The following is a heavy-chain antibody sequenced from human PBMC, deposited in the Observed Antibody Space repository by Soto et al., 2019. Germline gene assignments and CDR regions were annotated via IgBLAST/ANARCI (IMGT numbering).Heavy chain of an antibody. CDR1: GYTSTSYD. CDR3: ARERSSGAFDI. CDR2: MNPNSGNT. J-gene: IGHJ3*02. V-gene: IGHV1-8*01. D-gene: IGHD1-26*01. Sequence: QVQLVQSGAEVKKPGASVKVSCKTSGYTSTSYDINWVRQATGQGLEWMGWMNPNSGNTAYAQKFQGRVTITRNTHISTADMELSSLRSEDTAMYYCARERSSGAFDIWGQGTMVTVSS.